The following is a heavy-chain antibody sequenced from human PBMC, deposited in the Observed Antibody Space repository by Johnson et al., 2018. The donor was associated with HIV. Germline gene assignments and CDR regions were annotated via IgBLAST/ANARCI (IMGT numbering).Heavy chain of an antibody. CDR3: ARERFSDILTGYHAFDV. CDR2: IKQDGSEK. J-gene: IGHJ3*01. V-gene: IGHV3-7*01. D-gene: IGHD3-9*01. CDR1: GFTVSSTH. Sequence: EVQLVESGGGLIQPGGSLRLSCAASGFTVSSTHMSWVRQAPGKGLEWVANIKQDGSEKYYVDSVKGRFTISRDNSKNTLYLQMNSLRAEDTAVYYCARERFSDILTGYHAFDVWGQGTMVTVSS.